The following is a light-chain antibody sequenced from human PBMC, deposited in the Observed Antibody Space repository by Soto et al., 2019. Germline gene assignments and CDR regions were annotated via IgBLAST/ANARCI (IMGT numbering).Light chain of an antibody. V-gene: IGKV1-39*01. J-gene: IGKJ2*01. Sequence: DIQMTQSPSSLSASVGDRVTITCRTSQSVSIYVNWYQQKPGKAPILLIYASSSLQSGVPSRFSGSGSGTGFTLTISSLEPEDFATYYCQQSYSTPTFGQGTKVDIX. CDR1: QSVSIY. CDR2: ASS. CDR3: QQSYSTPT.